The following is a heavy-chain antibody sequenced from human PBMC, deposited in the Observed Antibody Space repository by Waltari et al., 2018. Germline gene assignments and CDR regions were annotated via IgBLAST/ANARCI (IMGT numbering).Heavy chain of an antibody. CDR1: GGSISSNNYS. J-gene: IGHJ5*02. CDR2: MYYSGTT. CDR3: ARHGGYNHGYPRWFDP. D-gene: IGHD5-18*01. V-gene: IGHV4-39*01. Sequence: QLQLQESGPGLVKPSETLSLTCTVSGGSISSNNYSWGWIRQPPGKGLEWIGTMYYSGTTYDNPSLKSRVAISIDTSKNQFSLKLSSVTAADTALYYCARHGGYNHGYPRWFDPWGQGTLVTVSS.